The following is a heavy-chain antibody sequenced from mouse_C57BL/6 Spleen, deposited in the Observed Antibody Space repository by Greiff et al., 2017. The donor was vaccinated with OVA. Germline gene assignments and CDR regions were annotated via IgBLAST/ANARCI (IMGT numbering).Heavy chain of an antibody. CDR3: ARGLGLFDY. V-gene: IGHV1-61*01. J-gene: IGHJ2*01. D-gene: IGHD3-3*01. Sequence: VQLQQPGAELVRPGSSVKLSCKASGYTFTSYWMDWVKQRPGQGLEWIGNIYPSDSETHYNQNFKDKATLTVDKSSSTAYMQLSSLTSEDSAVYYCARGLGLFDYWGKGTTLTVSS. CDR1: GYTFTSYW. CDR2: IYPSDSET.